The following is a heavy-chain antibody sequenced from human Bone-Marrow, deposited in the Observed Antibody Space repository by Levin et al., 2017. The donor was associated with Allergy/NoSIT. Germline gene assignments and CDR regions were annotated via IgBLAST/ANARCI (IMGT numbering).Heavy chain of an antibody. V-gene: IGHV3-30*18. CDR1: GFTFSNYG. Sequence: GGSLRLSCTASGFTFSNYGMHWVRQAPGKGLEWVAVISYDGSNKYYADSVKGRFTISRDNSKNTLYLQMNSLRAEDSAVYYCAKDQGTIVGTTGLGWGQGTLVTVSS. CDR2: ISYDGSNK. J-gene: IGHJ4*02. CDR3: AKDQGTIVGTTGLG. D-gene: IGHD1-26*01.